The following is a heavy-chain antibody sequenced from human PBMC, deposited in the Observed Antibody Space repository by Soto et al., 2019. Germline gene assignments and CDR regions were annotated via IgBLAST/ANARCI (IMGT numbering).Heavy chain of an antibody. Sequence: QVQLVESGGGVVQPGRSLRLSCAASGFTFSSYGIHWVRQAPGKGLEWAAVISYEGSNKYYADSVKGRFTISRDNSKNTLFLQMNSLRAEDTAVYYCAKIRPRSTIYYYYGMDVWGQGTTVTVSS. CDR2: ISYEGSNK. V-gene: IGHV3-30*18. J-gene: IGHJ6*02. CDR3: AKIRPRSTIYYYYGMDV. CDR1: GFTFSSYG. D-gene: IGHD3-16*01.